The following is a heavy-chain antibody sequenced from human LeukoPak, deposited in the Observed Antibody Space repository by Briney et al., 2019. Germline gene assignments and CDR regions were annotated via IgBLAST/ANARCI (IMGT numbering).Heavy chain of an antibody. CDR2: IYHSGST. J-gene: IGHJ4*02. D-gene: IGHD2-2*01. CDR3: ARVACSSTSCYDPFDY. CDR1: GGSISSGSYY. V-gene: IGHV4-30-2*01. Sequence: PSQTLSLTCTVSGGSISSGSYYWSWIRQPPGKGLEWIGYIYHSGSTYYNPSLKSRVTISVDRSKNQFSLKLSSVTAADTAVYYCARVACSSTSCYDPFDYWGQGTLVTVSS.